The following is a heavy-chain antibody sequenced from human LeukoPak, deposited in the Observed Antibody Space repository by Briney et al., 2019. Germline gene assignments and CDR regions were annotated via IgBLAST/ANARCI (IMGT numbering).Heavy chain of an antibody. V-gene: IGHV3-48*01. J-gene: IGHJ4*02. CDR2: ISGRSNAI. D-gene: IGHD3-16*01. Sequence: GGSLRLSCAASGFTFSSYNMNWVRQAPGKGLEWISYISGRSNAIYYAGSVKGRFTISRDNAKNLLYLQVDSLRAEDTAVYYCARDWAYACDYWGQGVLVTVSS. CDR1: GFTFSSYN. CDR3: ARDWAYACDY.